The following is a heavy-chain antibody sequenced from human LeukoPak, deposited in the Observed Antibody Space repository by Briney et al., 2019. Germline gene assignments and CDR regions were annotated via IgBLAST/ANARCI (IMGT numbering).Heavy chain of an antibody. J-gene: IGHJ4*02. V-gene: IGHV1-24*01. CDR1: GYTLAELS. D-gene: IGHD4-11*01. CDR3: ATSHDDSNHFDY. CDR2: FDPEDAET. Sequence: GASVKVSCKVSGYTLAELSMHWVRQAPGKGLEWMGSFDPEDAETLFAQKFQGRVTMTEDSSTDTAYMELSSLRSEDSAVYYCATSHDDSNHFDYWGQGTLVTVSS.